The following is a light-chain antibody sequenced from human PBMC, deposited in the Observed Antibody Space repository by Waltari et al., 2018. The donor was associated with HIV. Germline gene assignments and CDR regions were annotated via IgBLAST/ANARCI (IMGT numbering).Light chain of an antibody. V-gene: IGLV1-40*01. Sequence: QSVLTQPPSVSGAPGQRVTIACPGSSSNIGAGYDVHWYQQLPGTAPKLLIYGNNNRPSGVPDRFSASKSGASPSLAITGLQAEDEADYYCQSYDSSLTGSVFGGGTKLTVL. J-gene: IGLJ2*01. CDR1: SSNIGAGYD. CDR2: GNN. CDR3: QSYDSSLTGSV.